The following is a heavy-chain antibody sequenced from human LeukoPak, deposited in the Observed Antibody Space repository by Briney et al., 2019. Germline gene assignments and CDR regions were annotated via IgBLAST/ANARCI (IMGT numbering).Heavy chain of an antibody. CDR1: GFTFSSYA. Sequence: PGGSLRLSCAASGFTFSSYAMHWVRQAPGKGLEWVAVISYDGSNKYYADSVKGRFTISRDNSKNTLYLQMNSLRAEDTAVYYCARSESSSGYYWPLFGYWGQGTLVTVSS. CDR2: ISYDGSNK. D-gene: IGHD3-22*01. V-gene: IGHV3-30*01. J-gene: IGHJ4*02. CDR3: ARSESSSGYYWPLFGY.